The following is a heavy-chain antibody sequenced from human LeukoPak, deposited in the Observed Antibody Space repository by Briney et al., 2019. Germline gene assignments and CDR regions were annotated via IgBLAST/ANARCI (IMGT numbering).Heavy chain of an antibody. CDR1: GFTFSSFA. D-gene: IGHD3-22*01. Sequence: GGSLRLSCAASGFTFSSFALSWVRQAPGKGLEWVSSISGSGDSTYYMESVKGRFTISRDNSENTLYLQMNSLRADDTAVYYCARGDDSGYYDYFDYWGQGALVTVSS. V-gene: IGHV3-23*01. CDR3: ARGDDSGYYDYFDY. J-gene: IGHJ4*02. CDR2: ISGSGDST.